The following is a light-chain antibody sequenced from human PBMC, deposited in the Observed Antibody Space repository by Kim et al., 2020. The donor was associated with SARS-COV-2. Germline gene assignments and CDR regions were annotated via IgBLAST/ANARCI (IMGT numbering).Light chain of an antibody. CDR2: DNI. J-gene: IGLJ2*01. CDR3: QVWDSGSEHVV. Sequence: SYELTQPPSVSVAPGKTATIICGGDSIGRRNVHWYQQKPGQAPVVVVYDNIDRPSGIPERFSGSNSGNTATLTISRVDAGDEADYFCQVWDSGSEHVVFGGGTQLTVL. V-gene: IGLV3-21*03. CDR1: SIGRRN.